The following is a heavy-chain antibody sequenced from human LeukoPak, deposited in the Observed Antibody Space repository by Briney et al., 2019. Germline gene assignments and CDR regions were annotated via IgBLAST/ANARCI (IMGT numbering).Heavy chain of an antibody. D-gene: IGHD4-17*01. CDR1: GDSVRSYY. Sequence: SETLSLTCTVSGDSVRSYYWNWIRQPPGKGLEWIGQIHYSGGTNYNPSLQSRVIISVDASKNQFSLQLTSVTAADTAVYYCARSYDDYPFDYWGQGALVTVSS. CDR2: IHYSGGT. V-gene: IGHV4-59*02. CDR3: ARSYDDYPFDY. J-gene: IGHJ4*02.